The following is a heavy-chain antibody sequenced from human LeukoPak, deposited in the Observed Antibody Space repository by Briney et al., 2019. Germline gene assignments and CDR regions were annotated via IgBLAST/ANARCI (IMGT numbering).Heavy chain of an antibody. V-gene: IGHV4-59*08. D-gene: IGHD6-13*01. CDR3: ARLHRIAAEPFDY. Sequence: PSETLSLTCTVSGGSISSYYWSWIRQPPGKGLERIGYIYYSGRTNYNPSLKSRVTISVDTSKNQFSLKLRSVTAADTGVYYCARLHRIAAEPFDYWGQGTLVTVSS. CDR2: IYYSGRT. CDR1: GGSISSYY. J-gene: IGHJ4*02.